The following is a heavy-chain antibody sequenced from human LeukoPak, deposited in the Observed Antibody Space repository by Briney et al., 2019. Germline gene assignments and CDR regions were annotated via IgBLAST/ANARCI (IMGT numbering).Heavy chain of an antibody. CDR3: ARVQRGYCSSTSCYYFDF. CDR1: GFTFSTYS. V-gene: IGHV3-21*01. D-gene: IGHD2-2*01. CDR2: ISISSSSI. Sequence: GGSLRLSCAASGFTFSTYSMNWVRQAPGKGLEWVSSISISSSSIYYADSMKGRFTISRDNAKNSLYLQMNSLRAEDTAVHYCARVQRGYCSSTSCYYFDFWGQGTLVTVSS. J-gene: IGHJ4*02.